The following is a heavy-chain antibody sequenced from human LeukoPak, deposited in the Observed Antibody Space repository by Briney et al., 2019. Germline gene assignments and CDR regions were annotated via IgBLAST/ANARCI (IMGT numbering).Heavy chain of an antibody. J-gene: IGHJ5*02. V-gene: IGHV4-59*01. D-gene: IGHD1-26*01. CDR1: GGSIRSYY. CDR2: IYYIGST. CDR3: ARGGIVGSRTNWFDP. Sequence: SETLSLTCTVSGGSIRSYYWSWIRQPPGKGLECIGYIYYIGSTNYNPSLKSRVTISLDTPKSQFSLKLTSVTPADTAVYYCARGGIVGSRTNWFDPWGQGILVTVSS.